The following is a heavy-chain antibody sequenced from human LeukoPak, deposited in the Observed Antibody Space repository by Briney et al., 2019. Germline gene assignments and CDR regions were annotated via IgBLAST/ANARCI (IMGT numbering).Heavy chain of an antibody. CDR3: ARVASSGNDAFDI. D-gene: IGHD3-10*01. CDR2: INPSGGST. V-gene: IGHV1-46*01. CDR1: GYTFTSYY. Sequence: ASVKVSSKASGYTFTSYYIHWVRQAPGQGLEWMGIINPSGGSTSYAQKFQGRVTMTRDTSTSTVYMELSSLRSEDTAVYYCARVASSGNDAFDIWGQGTMVTVSS. J-gene: IGHJ3*02.